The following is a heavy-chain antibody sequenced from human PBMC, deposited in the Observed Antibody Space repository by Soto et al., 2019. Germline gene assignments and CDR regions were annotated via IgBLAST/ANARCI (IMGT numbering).Heavy chain of an antibody. D-gene: IGHD2-8*01. J-gene: IGHJ4*02. Sequence: QVQLVESGGGVVQPGRSLRLSCAASGFTFSSYAMHWVRQAPGKGLEWVAVISYDGSVKYYADSVTGRFTISRDNSKNTLYLPMNGRRAEDTAVYSCVRAYEGDYFDHWGQGTLVTVSS. CDR3: VRAYEGDYFDH. V-gene: IGHV3-30-3*01. CDR1: GFTFSSYA. CDR2: ISYDGSVK.